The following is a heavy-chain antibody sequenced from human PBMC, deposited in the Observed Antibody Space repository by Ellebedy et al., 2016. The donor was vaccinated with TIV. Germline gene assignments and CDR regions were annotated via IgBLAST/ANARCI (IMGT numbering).Heavy chain of an antibody. V-gene: IGHV4-4*02. CDR3: ATLLVGLYYCDY. D-gene: IGHD1-26*01. CDR1: GDSIRSPNW. J-gene: IGHJ4*02. Sequence: MPSETLSLTCTVSGDSIRSPNWWSWLRQPPGKGLEWVGDIFHTGIIDYNPSLKHRTSISVDYSRNQFSLRLSSVTAADTAVYYCATLLVGLYYCDYWGQGALVTVSS. CDR2: IFHTGII.